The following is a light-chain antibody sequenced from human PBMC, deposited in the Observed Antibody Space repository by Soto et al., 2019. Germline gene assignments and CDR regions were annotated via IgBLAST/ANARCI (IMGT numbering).Light chain of an antibody. V-gene: IGLV2-14*01. J-gene: IGLJ1*01. CDR3: SSYTSSSTPCV. CDR1: SSDVGAYEH. Sequence: QSALTQPASVSASPGQSVTISCTGASSDVGAYEHVSWYQQHPGKAPKLIIYEVSHRPSGASNHFSGYKSGNTASLTISGLQVEGEADYYCSSYTSSSTPCVFGNGTKVTV. CDR2: EVS.